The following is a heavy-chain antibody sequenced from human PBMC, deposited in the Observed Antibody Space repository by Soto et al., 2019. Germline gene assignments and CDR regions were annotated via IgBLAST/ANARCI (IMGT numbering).Heavy chain of an antibody. V-gene: IGHV3-48*03. CDR2: ISSSGSTI. Sequence: VQLQESGPGLVRPSGALSVTCAVSGDSISRSHWWSWVRQAPGKGLEWVSYISSSGSTIYYADSVKGRFTVSRDNGKNSLYLQMNSLRAEDTAVYYCAYGGSCDYWGQGTQVTVSS. CDR3: AYGGSCDY. J-gene: IGHJ4*02. D-gene: IGHD1-26*01. CDR1: GDSISRSHW.